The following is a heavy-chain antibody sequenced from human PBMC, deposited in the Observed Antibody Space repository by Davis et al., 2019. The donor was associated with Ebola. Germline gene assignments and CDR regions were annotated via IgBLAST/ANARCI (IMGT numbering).Heavy chain of an antibody. Sequence: SETLSLTCTVSGGSISSYYWSWIRQPPGKGLEWIGYIYYSGSTNYNPSLKSRVTISVDTSKNQFSLKLSSVTAADTAVYYCARDRRDHTIFGVVGYGMDVWGQGTTVTVSS. CDR2: IYYSGST. V-gene: IGHV4-59*01. J-gene: IGHJ6*02. CDR1: GGSISSYY. CDR3: ARDRRDHTIFGVVGYGMDV. D-gene: IGHD3-3*01.